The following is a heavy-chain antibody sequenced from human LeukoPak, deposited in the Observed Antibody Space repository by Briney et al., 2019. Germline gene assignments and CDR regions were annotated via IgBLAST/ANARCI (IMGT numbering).Heavy chain of an antibody. CDR3: TRPRGSTPGADY. CDR1: GFTFSGSA. Sequence: PGGSLRLSCAASGFTFSGSAMHWVRQASGKGLNWVGRIRSKANSYATAYAASVKGRFTISRDDSKYTAYLQMNSLKTEDTAVYYCTRPRGSTPGADYWGQGTLVTVSS. J-gene: IGHJ4*02. CDR2: IRSKANSYAT. V-gene: IGHV3-73*01. D-gene: IGHD2-15*01.